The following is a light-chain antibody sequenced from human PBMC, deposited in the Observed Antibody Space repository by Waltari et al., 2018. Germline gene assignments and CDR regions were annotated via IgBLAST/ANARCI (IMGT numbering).Light chain of an antibody. V-gene: IGLV3-1*01. CDR3: QSWDNSPVL. Sequence: TQPPSVSVSPGQTAKISCSGDTLTNKYVAWYQLRPGKAPILVMFLDDKRPPGIPARFSGSQSGITATLTIGEPQTLDEADYYCQSWDNSPVLFGGGTKLTVL. J-gene: IGLJ2*01. CDR1: TLTNKY. CDR2: LDD.